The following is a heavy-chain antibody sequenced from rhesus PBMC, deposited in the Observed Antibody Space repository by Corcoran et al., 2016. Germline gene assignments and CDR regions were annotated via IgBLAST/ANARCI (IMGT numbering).Heavy chain of an antibody. CDR1: GGPRRGYHN. Sequence: QVQLQESGPGLVKPSETLSLPCTVSGGPRRGYHNWHWIRQDPGKGLEWIGGVYGNRAITNYNPSLKSRVTISKDTSKNQFSLRLTSVTAADTAVYYCARQGYTDHLGGLDSWGQGVVVTVSS. V-gene: IGHV4-143*01. D-gene: IGHD2-39*02. CDR3: ARQGYTDHLGGLDS. J-gene: IGHJ6*01. CDR2: VYGNRAIT.